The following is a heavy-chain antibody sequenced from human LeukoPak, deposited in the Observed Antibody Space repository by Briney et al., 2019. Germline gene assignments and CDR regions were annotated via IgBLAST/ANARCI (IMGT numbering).Heavy chain of an antibody. Sequence: GGSQRLSCAASGFTFSSYSMNWVRQTPGKGLEWVSHISSSSSTIYYADSVKGRFTISRDNAKNSLYLQMNSLRAEDTAVYYCAREDTFYYGSGSNRVFDYWGQGTLVTVSS. J-gene: IGHJ4*02. CDR3: AREDTFYYGSGSNRVFDY. CDR2: ISSSSSTI. D-gene: IGHD3-10*01. V-gene: IGHV3-48*01. CDR1: GFTFSSYS.